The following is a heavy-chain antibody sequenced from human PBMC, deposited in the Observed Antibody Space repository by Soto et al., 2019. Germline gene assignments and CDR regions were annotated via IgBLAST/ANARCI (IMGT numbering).Heavy chain of an antibody. CDR3: ARAFYGDYFYYFDY. V-gene: IGHV3-33*01. D-gene: IGHD4-17*01. CDR1: GFTFSSYG. Sequence: GGSLRLSCAASGFTFSSYGMHWVRQAPGKGLEWVAVIWYDGSNKYYADSVKGRFTISRDNSKNTLYLQMNSLRAEDTAVYYCARAFYGDYFYYFDYWGQGILVTVSS. CDR2: IWYDGSNK. J-gene: IGHJ4*02.